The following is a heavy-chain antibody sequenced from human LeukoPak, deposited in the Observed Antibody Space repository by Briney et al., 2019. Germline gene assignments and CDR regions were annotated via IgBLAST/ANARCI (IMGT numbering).Heavy chain of an antibody. CDR2: INLRGGST. CDR3: ARDDGTRHYGMDV. Sequence: ASVKVSCKASGYSFTSYYMHWVRQAPGQGLEWMGIINLRGGSTIYAQKFQGRVIMTRDTSTSTIYMELSSLRSEDTAVYYCARDDGTRHYGMDVWGQGTTVTVSS. CDR1: GYSFTSYY. V-gene: IGHV1-46*01. J-gene: IGHJ6*02.